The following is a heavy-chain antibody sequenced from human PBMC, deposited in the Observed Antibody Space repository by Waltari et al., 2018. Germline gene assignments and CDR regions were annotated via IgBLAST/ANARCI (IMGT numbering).Heavy chain of an antibody. D-gene: IGHD1-1*01. Sequence: QAQLVESGGGVVQPGRSLSLACAASEFPFSSYATHWVRQDPGKGLEWVVVISYNGRNIYYVDTVKGRFTISRDNSKKMLYLQMNSLRAEDTAVYYCARDYCERTNCHGMDVWGQGTTVTVSS. CDR1: EFPFSSYA. J-gene: IGHJ6*02. CDR3: ARDYCERTNCHGMDV. CDR2: ISYNGRNI. V-gene: IGHV3-30*04.